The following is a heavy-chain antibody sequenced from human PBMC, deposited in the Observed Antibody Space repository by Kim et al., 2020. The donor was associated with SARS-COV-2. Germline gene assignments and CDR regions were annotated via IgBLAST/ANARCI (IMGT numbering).Heavy chain of an antibody. V-gene: IGHV3-73*01. Sequence: GGSLRLSCAASGFTFSGSAMHWVRQASGKGLEWVGRIRSKANSFATAYAVTGRGRITISSDDSTHTAYLQRHSPKTEATAVYSSTRLTMVRGVTPYWGQG. CDR1: GFTFSGSA. D-gene: IGHD3-10*01. CDR2: IRSKANSFAT. J-gene: IGHJ4*02. CDR3: TRLTMVRGVTPY.